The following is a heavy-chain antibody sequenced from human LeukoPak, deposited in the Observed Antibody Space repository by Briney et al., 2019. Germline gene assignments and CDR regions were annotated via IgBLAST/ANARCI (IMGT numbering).Heavy chain of an antibody. CDR2: INHSGST. CDR1: GGSFSGYY. V-gene: IGHV4-34*01. Sequence: PSETLSLTCAVYGGSFSGYYWSWIRQPPGKGLEWIGEINHSGSTNYNPSLKSRVTISVDTSKNQFSLKLSSVTAADTAVYYCARAGFGMAPLRGTPFDYWGRGTLVTVSS. CDR3: ARAGFGMAPLRGTPFDY. J-gene: IGHJ4*02. D-gene: IGHD3-10*01.